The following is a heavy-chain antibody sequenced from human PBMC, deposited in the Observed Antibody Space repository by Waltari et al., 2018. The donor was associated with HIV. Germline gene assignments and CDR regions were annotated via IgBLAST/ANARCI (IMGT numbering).Heavy chain of an antibody. CDR3: ARSQRWPSAPVGFDI. CDR1: GFTVSSNY. Sequence: EVQLVESGGGLVQPGGSLRLSCAASGFTVSSNYMSWVRQAPGKGLEWVSVIYSGGSTYYADSVKGRFTISRDNSKNTLYLQMNSLRAEDTAVYYCARSQRWPSAPVGFDIWGQGTMVTVSS. CDR2: IYSGGST. J-gene: IGHJ3*02. V-gene: IGHV3-66*01.